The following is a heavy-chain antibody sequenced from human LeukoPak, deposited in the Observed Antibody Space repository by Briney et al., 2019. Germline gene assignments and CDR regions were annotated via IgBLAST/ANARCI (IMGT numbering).Heavy chain of an antibody. CDR2: ISGSGGST. CDR3: AKDTIRNYCTSTSCYVVY. V-gene: IGHV3-23*01. D-gene: IGHD2-2*01. CDR1: GFTFSSYA. Sequence: GGSLRLSCAASGFTFSSYAMSWVRQAPGKGLEWVSAISGSGGSTYYADSVKGRFTISRDNCKSTLYLQMNSLRAEDAAVYYCAKDTIRNYCTSTSCYVVYWGQGTLVTVSS. J-gene: IGHJ4*02.